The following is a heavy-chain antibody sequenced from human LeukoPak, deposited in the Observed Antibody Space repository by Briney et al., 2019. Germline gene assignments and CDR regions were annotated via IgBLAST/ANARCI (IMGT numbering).Heavy chain of an antibody. CDR2: ISRGSDHI. J-gene: IGHJ4*02. Sequence: GGSLRLSCAASGLTFSRYAMNWVRQAPGKGLEWVSSISRGSDHIFYADSMKGRFTISRDNAKNSLYLQMNSLGAEDTAVYYCARPYDTRGYFPDYWGQGTLVTVSS. D-gene: IGHD3-22*01. CDR1: GLTFSRYA. CDR3: ARPYDTRGYFPDY. V-gene: IGHV3-21*01.